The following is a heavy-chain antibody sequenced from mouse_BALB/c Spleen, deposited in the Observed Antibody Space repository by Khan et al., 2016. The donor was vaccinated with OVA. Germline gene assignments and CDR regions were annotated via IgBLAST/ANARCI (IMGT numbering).Heavy chain of an antibody. CDR3: ASELGRYYALDY. CDR1: GYSITSDYA. J-gene: IGHJ4*01. D-gene: IGHD4-1*01. CDR2: ISYSGST. Sequence: EVQLVESGPGLVKPSQSLSLTCTVTGYSITSDYAWNWIRQFPGNKLEWMGYISYSGSTTYNPSLKSRISITRDTSKDQFFLQFKSVTSEDTATYYCASELGRYYALDYWGQGTSVTVSS. V-gene: IGHV3-2*02.